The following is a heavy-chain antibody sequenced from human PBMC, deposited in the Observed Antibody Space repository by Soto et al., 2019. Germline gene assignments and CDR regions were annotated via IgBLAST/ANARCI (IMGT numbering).Heavy chain of an antibody. J-gene: IGHJ4*02. D-gene: IGHD5-12*01. V-gene: IGHV6-1*01. CDR2: TYYRSKWYN. CDR3: AREDNPYTGYGGKYYFDY. Sequence: QVQLQQSGPGLVKPSQTLSLTCAISGDSVSSNSAAWNWIRQSPSTGLEWLGRTYYRSKWYNDYAVSVKSRITLNPDTSKNQFSLQLNSVTPEDTAVYYCAREDNPYTGYGGKYYFDYWGQGTLVTVSS. CDR1: GDSVSSNSAA.